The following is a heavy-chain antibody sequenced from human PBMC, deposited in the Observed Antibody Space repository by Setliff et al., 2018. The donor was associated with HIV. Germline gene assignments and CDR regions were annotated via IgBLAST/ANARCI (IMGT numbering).Heavy chain of an antibody. CDR2: ISSSSSTI. V-gene: IGHV3-48*03. Sequence: GGSLRLSCAASGFTFSSYEMDWFRQAPGKGLEWVSYISSSSSTIYYADSVKGRFTISRDNAKNSLYLQMNSLRAEDTAVYYCARPTGPTYYDLWSRNYKVAPLDYWGQGTLVTVSS. CDR1: GFTFSSYE. J-gene: IGHJ4*02. CDR3: ARPTGPTYYDLWSRNYKVAPLDY. D-gene: IGHD3-3*01.